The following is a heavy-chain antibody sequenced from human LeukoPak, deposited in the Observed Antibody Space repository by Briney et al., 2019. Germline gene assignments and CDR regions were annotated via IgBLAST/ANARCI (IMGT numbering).Heavy chain of an antibody. D-gene: IGHD4-17*01. J-gene: IGHJ4*02. Sequence: SETLSLTCTVSGDSINSGGYYWSWIRQYPGKGLEWVGHIYYSGSTYYNASLKSRLTLSVDTSRTQFSLKLTSLTAADTAMYYCARDSHDYGDYVMGYWGQGTLVTVSS. CDR1: GDSINSGGYY. CDR3: ARDSHDYGDYVMGY. CDR2: IYYSGST. V-gene: IGHV4-31*03.